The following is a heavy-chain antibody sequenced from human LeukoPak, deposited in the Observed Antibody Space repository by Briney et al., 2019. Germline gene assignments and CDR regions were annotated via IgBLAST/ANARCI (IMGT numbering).Heavy chain of an antibody. CDR3: ARVCSGDNCYSK. D-gene: IGHD2-15*01. CDR1: GGTFSSYA. CDR2: IIPIFGTA. Sequence: GASVKVSCKASGGTFSSYAISWVRQAPGQGLEWMGGIIPIFGTANYAQKFQGRVTITADESTSTAYMELSSLRSEDTAVYYCARVCSGDNCYSKWGQGTLVTVSS. V-gene: IGHV1-69*13. J-gene: IGHJ4*02.